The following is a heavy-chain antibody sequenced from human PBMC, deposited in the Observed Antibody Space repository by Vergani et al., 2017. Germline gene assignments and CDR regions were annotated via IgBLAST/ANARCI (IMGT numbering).Heavy chain of an antibody. Sequence: EVQLVQSGAEVKKPGESLKISCKSSGYSFTSYWIGWVRQMPGKGLEWMGIIYPGDSDTRYSPSFQGQVTISADKSISTAYLQWSSLKASDTAMYYCARRGVVYCSGGSCYSFDYWGQGTLVTVSA. D-gene: IGHD2-15*01. V-gene: IGHV5-51*01. CDR3: ARRGVVYCSGGSCYSFDY. CDR1: GYSFTSYW. CDR2: IYPGDSDT. J-gene: IGHJ4*02.